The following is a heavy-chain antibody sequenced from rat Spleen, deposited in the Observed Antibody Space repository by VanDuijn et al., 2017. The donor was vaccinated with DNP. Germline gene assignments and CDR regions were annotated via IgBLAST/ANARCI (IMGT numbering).Heavy chain of an antibody. D-gene: IGHD1-3*01. CDR1: GFTFGDYA. J-gene: IGHJ2*01. CDR2: ISYDGGRT. Sequence: EVQLVESGGDLVQPGGSLKLSCAASGFTFGDYAMAWVRQAPKKGLEWVATISYDGGRTYYRDSVKGRFTISRDFARSTLYLQMDSLRSEDTATYYCTTDRGYGSYGYWCQGVMVTVSS. V-gene: IGHV5-20*01. CDR3: TTDRGYGSYGY.